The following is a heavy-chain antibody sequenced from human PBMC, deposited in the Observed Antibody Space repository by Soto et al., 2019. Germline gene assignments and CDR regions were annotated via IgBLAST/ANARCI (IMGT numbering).Heavy chain of an antibody. Sequence: GASVKVSCKASGGTFSSYTISWVRQAPGQGLEWMGRIIPILGIANYAQKFQGRVTITADKSTSTAYMELSILRSEDTAVYYCAREDEQLDLVGLVSRAVSSYYYYMDVWGKGTTVTVSS. CDR2: IIPILGIA. D-gene: IGHD6-6*01. V-gene: IGHV1-69*04. CDR3: AREDEQLDLVGLVSRAVSSYYYYMDV. CDR1: GGTFSSYT. J-gene: IGHJ6*03.